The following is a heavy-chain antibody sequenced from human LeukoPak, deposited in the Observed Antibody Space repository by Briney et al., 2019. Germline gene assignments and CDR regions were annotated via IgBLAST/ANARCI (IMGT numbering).Heavy chain of an antibody. Sequence: SGPTRVKPTQTLTLTCSFSGFSLSTSGVSVDWTPHPPGKALEWLALIYWDDDKRYSPSLKSRLTITKDTSKNQVVLTMTNMDPVDTATYYCAHSPLHYSGSGSFLYWGQGTLVTVSS. V-gene: IGHV2-5*02. CDR3: AHSPLHYSGSGSFLY. J-gene: IGHJ4*02. CDR1: GFSLSTSGVS. D-gene: IGHD3-10*01. CDR2: IYWDDDK.